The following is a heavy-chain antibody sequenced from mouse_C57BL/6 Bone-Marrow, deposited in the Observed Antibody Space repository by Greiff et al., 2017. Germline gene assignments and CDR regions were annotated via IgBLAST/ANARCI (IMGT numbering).Heavy chain of an antibody. CDR2: IDPSDSYT. V-gene: IGHV1-50*01. CDR1: GYTFTSYW. D-gene: IGHD1-1*01. CDR3: ARAEFHCYGSSSCAY. J-gene: IGHJ3*01. Sequence: QVQLQQPGAELVKPGASVKLSCKASGYTFTSYWMQWVKQRPGQGLEWIGEIDPSDSYTNYNQKFKGKATLTVDTSSSTAYMQLSSLTSEDSAVYYCARAEFHCYGSSSCAYWGQGTLVTVAA.